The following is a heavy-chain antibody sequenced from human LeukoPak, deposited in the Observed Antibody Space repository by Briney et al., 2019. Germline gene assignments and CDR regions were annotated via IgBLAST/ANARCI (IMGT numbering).Heavy chain of an antibody. D-gene: IGHD4-17*01. CDR3: ARGGDYNWFDP. CDR2: INHSGST. CDR1: GGSFSGYY. Sequence: SETLSLTCAVYGGSFSGYYWSWIRQPPGKGLEWIGEINHSGSTNYNPSLKSRVTISVDTSKNQFSLKLSSVTAADMAVYYCARGGDYNWFDPWGQGTLVTVSS. V-gene: IGHV4-34*01. J-gene: IGHJ5*02.